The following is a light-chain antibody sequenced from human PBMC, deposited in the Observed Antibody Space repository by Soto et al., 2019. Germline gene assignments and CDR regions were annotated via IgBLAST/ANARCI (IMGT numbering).Light chain of an antibody. CDR3: QHYSASSPWA. CDR2: RVS. V-gene: IGKV1-5*03. CDR1: RSVDNW. Sequence: DIQMTQSPSTLSASVGDRVIITCRASRSVDNWLAWFQQRPGKAPKVVIYRVSGLEPGVPSRFSGSGYGTEFTLTISSLQPDDFATYYCQHYSASSPWAFGQGTKVEIK. J-gene: IGKJ1*01.